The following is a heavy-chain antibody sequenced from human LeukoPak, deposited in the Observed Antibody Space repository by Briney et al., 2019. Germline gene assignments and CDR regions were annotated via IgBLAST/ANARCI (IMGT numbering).Heavy chain of an antibody. CDR2: IYYGGST. J-gene: IGHJ4*02. CDR3: ARGTTVTLPGY. CDR1: GGSISSYY. Sequence: SETLSLTCTVSGGSISSYYWSWIRQPPGKGLEWIGYIYYGGSTNYNPSLKSRVTISVDTSKNQFSLKLSSVTAADTAVYYCARGTTVTLPGYWGQGTLVTVSS. D-gene: IGHD4-17*01. V-gene: IGHV4-59*01.